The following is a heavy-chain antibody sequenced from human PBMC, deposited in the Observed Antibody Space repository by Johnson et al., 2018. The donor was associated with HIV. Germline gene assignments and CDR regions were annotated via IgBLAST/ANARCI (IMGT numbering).Heavy chain of an antibody. Sequence: QVHLVESGGGLVKPGGSLRLSCVASGFTFRSYAMHWVRQAPGKGLEWVTLISYDENNKLYADSVKGRFTISRDNSKNTLYLQMNSLRAEDTALYYCAGGLRSQIAVAGRGDAFDIWGQGTMVTVSS. J-gene: IGHJ3*02. CDR1: GFTFRSYA. V-gene: IGHV3-30*04. CDR2: ISYDENNK. CDR3: AGGLRSQIAVAGRGDAFDI. D-gene: IGHD6-19*01.